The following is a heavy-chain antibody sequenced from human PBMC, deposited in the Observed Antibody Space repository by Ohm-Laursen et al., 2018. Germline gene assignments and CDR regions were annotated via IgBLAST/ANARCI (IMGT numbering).Heavy chain of an antibody. CDR1: GYSFTSYW. CDR3: ARRRDPDAFDI. J-gene: IGHJ3*02. Sequence: EALRISCKGSGYSFTSYWIGWGRQIPGKGLEGMGVIYPGDSDTRYSPSFQGQVTISADKSISTAYLQWSSLRASDAAMYYCARRRDPDAFDIWGQGTMVTVSS. V-gene: IGHV5-51*01. CDR2: IYPGDSDT.